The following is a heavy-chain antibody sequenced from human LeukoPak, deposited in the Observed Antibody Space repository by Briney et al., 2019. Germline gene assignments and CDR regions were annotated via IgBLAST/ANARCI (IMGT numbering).Heavy chain of an antibody. Sequence: SETLSLTCTVSGGSISSYYWSWIRQPPGKGLEWIGSIYYNGNTNYNPSLKSRLTISVDTSKKQFSLKLSSVTAADIAVYYRAVHRSEYDILPGYSDLGIFDYWGQGTLVTVSS. D-gene: IGHD3-9*01. CDR3: AVHRSEYDILPGYSDLGIFDY. CDR2: IYYNGNT. J-gene: IGHJ4*02. CDR1: GGSISSYY. V-gene: IGHV4-59*12.